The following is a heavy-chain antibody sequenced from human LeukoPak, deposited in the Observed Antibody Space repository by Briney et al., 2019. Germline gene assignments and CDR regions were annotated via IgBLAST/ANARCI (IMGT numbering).Heavy chain of an antibody. CDR3: ARDFSPDTAAFDI. Sequence: PGRSLRLSCAASGFTFSVYAVHWVRQVPGKGLEWVSVMSYDGSNEFYADSVKGRFTISRDNSKNTLYLQMNSLRAEDTAVYYCARDFSPDTAAFDIWGQGTMVTVSS. V-gene: IGHV3-30-3*01. CDR2: MSYDGSNE. J-gene: IGHJ3*02. CDR1: GFTFSVYA. D-gene: IGHD5-18*01.